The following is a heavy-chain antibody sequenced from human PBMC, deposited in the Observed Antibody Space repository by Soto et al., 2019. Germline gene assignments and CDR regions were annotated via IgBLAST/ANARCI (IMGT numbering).Heavy chain of an antibody. CDR2: ISYDGSNK. CDR1: GFTFRSYA. D-gene: IGHD5-18*01. CDR3: ARDRVQLWLPAGWFDP. V-gene: IGHV3-30-3*01. Sequence: GGSLSLSCAASGFTFRSYAMHWVRPAPGKGLEWVAVISYDGSNKYYADSVKGRFTISRDNSKNTLYLQMNSLRAEDTAVYYCARDRVQLWLPAGWFDPWGQGTLVTVS. J-gene: IGHJ5*02.